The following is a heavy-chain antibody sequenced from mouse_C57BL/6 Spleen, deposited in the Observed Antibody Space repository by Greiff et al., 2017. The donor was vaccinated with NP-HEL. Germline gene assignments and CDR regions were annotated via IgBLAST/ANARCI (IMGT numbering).Heavy chain of an antibody. Sequence: QVQLKESGAELVKPGASVKMSCKASGYTFTSYWITWVKQRPGQGLEWIGDIYPGSGSTNYNEKFKSKATLTVDTSSSTAYMQLSSLTSEDSAVYYCAREATASDYWGQGTTLTVSS. D-gene: IGHD1-2*01. CDR2: IYPGSGST. CDR1: GYTFTSYW. CDR3: AREATASDY. J-gene: IGHJ2*01. V-gene: IGHV1-55*01.